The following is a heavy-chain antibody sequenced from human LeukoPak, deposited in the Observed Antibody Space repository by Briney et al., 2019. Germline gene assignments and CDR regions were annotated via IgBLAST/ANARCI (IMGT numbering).Heavy chain of an antibody. Sequence: ASVKVSCKTYGSTFTWFLIHWVRQAPGQGLEWVGTINPRGDITSYAQRFQGRVTLTEDTSTSTFYMELSSLTSDDTAVYFCARPAYCDGTNCGYWLDPWGPGTLVTVSS. V-gene: IGHV1-46*01. J-gene: IGHJ5*02. CDR3: ARPAYCDGTNCGYWLDP. D-gene: IGHD2-21*01. CDR2: INPRGDIT. CDR1: GSTFTWFL.